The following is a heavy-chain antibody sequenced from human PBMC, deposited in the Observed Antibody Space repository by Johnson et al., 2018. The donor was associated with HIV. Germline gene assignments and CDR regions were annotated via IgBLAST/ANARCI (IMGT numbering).Heavy chain of an antibody. D-gene: IGHD4-23*01. CDR2: MYSGGST. CDR1: GFTVSGNY. Sequence: VQLVESGGGLVQPGGSLRLSCVASGFTVSGNYMSWVRQAPGKGLEWVSVMYSGGSTYYADSVKGRFTISRDNSKNTMYLQMNSLSDEDTAGYCCAKGTVDYGGNYDGCGIWGQGTMVTVSS. CDR3: AKGTVDYGGNYDGCGI. J-gene: IGHJ3*02. V-gene: IGHV3-66*01.